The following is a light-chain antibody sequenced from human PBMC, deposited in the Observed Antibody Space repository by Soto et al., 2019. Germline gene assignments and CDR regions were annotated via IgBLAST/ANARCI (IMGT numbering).Light chain of an antibody. V-gene: IGKV1-39*01. Sequence: DVRMTQSPSSLSASVGDTVTITCRASQSIATSLNWFQQKPGKAPALVIFGASVLHNGVPSRFSASGSGTEFSLSITNLQHEDFATYYCQQSYNVPRTFGQGTKVDFK. CDR3: QQSYNVPRT. CDR2: GAS. CDR1: QSIATS. J-gene: IGKJ1*01.